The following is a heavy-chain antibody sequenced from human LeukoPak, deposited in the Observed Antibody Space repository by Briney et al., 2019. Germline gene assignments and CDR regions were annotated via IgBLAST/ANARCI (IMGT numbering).Heavy chain of an antibody. Sequence: SSETLSLTCTVSGGSISSSSYYWGWIRQPPGKGLEWIGSIYFSVSTYYNPSLKSRVTISVDTSKNELSLKLSSVTAADTAVYYCARDSGSYPHWFAPWGQGTLVTVSS. CDR1: GGSISSSSYY. J-gene: IGHJ5*02. CDR3: ARDSGSYPHWFAP. V-gene: IGHV4-39*02. CDR2: IYFSVST. D-gene: IGHD1-26*01.